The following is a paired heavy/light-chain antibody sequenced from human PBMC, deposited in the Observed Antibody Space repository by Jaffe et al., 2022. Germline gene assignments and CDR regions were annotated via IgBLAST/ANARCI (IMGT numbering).Light chain of an antibody. Sequence: DIQMTQSPSSLSASVGDRVTITCRASQGISNYLAWYQQKPGKVPKLLIYAASTLQSGVPSRFSGSGSGTDFTLTISSLQPEDVATYYCQKYNSALREFTFGPGTKVDIK. J-gene: IGKJ3*01. CDR3: QKYNSALREFT. CDR2: AAS. CDR1: QGISNY. V-gene: IGKV1-27*01.
Heavy chain of an antibody. CDR3: ATPPYCSSTSCYGLLHYMDV. Sequence: QLQLQESGPGLVKPSETLSLTCTVSGGSISSSSYYWGWIRQPPGKGLEWIGSIYYSGSTYYNPSLKSRVTISVDTSKNQFSLKLSSVTAADTAVYYCATPPYCSSTSCYGLLHYMDVWGKGTTVTVSS. CDR2: IYYSGST. CDR1: GGSISSSSYY. V-gene: IGHV4-39*01. D-gene: IGHD2-2*01. J-gene: IGHJ6*03.